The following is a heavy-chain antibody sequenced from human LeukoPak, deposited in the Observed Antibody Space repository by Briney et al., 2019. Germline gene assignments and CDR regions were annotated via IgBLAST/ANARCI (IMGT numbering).Heavy chain of an antibody. V-gene: IGHV1-18*01. CDR2: INPYNGKT. J-gene: IGHJ4*02. D-gene: IGHD2-21*02. CDR3: ARGAYCGGDCYSNLDY. Sequence: GASVKVSCKASGYIFTTYGFTWVRQAPGQGLEWMGWINPYNGKTNYAQKFQGRVKMTTDTPTSTAYMELRGLTSDDTAVYYCARGAYCGGDCYSNLDYWGQGTLVTVSS. CDR1: GYIFTTYG.